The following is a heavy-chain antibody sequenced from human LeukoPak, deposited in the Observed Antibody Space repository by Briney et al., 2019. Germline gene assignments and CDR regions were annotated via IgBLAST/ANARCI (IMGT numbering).Heavy chain of an antibody. J-gene: IGHJ4*02. CDR3: ARGTYYYDSSGYPHFDY. Sequence: SETLSLTCTVPGGSISSYYWSWIRQPPGKGLEWIGYIYYSGSTNYNPSLKSRVTISVDTSKNQFSLKLSSVTAADTAVYYCARGTYYYDSSGYPHFDYWGQGTLVTVSS. V-gene: IGHV4-59*01. D-gene: IGHD3-22*01. CDR2: IYYSGST. CDR1: GGSISSYY.